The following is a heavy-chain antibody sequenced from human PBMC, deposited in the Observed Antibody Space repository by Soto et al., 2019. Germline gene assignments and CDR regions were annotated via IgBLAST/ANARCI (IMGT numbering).Heavy chain of an antibody. Sequence: PSETLSLTCSVYGASFSDFFWRWIRQSPGKGLEWIGEINHRGSTNYNPSLKGRATMSVDTSKNQFSLTVTSVTAADTAVYYCASTSPYDSRGPDEYWGQGTLVTVSS. CDR1: GASFSDFF. J-gene: IGHJ4*02. CDR2: INHRGST. D-gene: IGHD3-22*01. CDR3: ASTSPYDSRGPDEY. V-gene: IGHV4-34*01.